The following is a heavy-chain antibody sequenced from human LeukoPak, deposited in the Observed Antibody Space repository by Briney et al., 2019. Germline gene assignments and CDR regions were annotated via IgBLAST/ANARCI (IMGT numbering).Heavy chain of an antibody. Sequence: KTGGSLRLSCAASGLTFSSYAMSWVRQAPGKGLEWVSAISGSGGSTYYADSVKGRFTISRDNSKNTLYLQMNSLRAEDTAVYYCAKGKAVAGRDDAFDIWGQGTMVTVSS. D-gene: IGHD6-19*01. J-gene: IGHJ3*02. CDR2: ISGSGGST. V-gene: IGHV3-23*01. CDR3: AKGKAVAGRDDAFDI. CDR1: GLTFSSYA.